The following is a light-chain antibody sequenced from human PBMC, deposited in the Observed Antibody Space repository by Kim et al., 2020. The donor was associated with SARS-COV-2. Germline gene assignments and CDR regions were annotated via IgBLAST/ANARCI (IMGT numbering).Light chain of an antibody. J-gene: IGLJ2*01. CDR1: SSDIGNNYY. CDR2: GVN. V-gene: IGLV2-14*04. Sequence: QQLTISCTGASSDIGNNYYVTWYQQHPGKAPKLMIYGVNKRPSGVSYRFSGSKAGNTASLTISGLQAEDGADYYCSAYTTSGTLLFGGGTQLTVL. CDR3: SAYTTSGTLL.